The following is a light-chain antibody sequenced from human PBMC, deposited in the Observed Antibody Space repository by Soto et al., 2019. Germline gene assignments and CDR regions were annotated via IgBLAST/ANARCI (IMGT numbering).Light chain of an antibody. CDR3: GTWDSSLSVYV. Sequence: QSVLTQPPSVSAAPGQMVTISCSGSSSSIGSNYVSWCQQVPGTAPKLLIYENNKRPSGIPDRFSGSKSGTSATLGIAGLQTGDEADYYCGTWDSSLSVYVFGSGTKVTV. V-gene: IGLV1-51*01. CDR1: SSSIGSNY. CDR2: ENN. J-gene: IGLJ1*01.